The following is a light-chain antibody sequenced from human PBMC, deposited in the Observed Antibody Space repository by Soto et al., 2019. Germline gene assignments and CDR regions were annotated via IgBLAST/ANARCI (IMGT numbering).Light chain of an antibody. V-gene: IGKV3-20*01. CDR3: QQYGDSPRS. CDR1: RSLSSDY. CDR2: HAS. J-gene: IGKJ1*01. Sequence: IVLMQSADTLSLSPGEGATLSCRASRSLSSDYLAWYQQKPGQAPRLLFYHASRRATGTPDRFSVSGSGTDFTPTTSRLEPGDFVVYYRQQYGDSPRSVGHVTKV.